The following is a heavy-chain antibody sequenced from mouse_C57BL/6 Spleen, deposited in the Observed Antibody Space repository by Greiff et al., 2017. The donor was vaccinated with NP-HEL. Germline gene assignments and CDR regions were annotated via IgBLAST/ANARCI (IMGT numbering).Heavy chain of an antibody. Sequence: EVKLQESGPGLVKPSQSLSLTCSVTGYSITSGYYWNWIRQFPGNKLEWMGYISYDGSNNYNPSLKNRISITRDTSKNQFFLKLNSVTTEDTATYYCARDVYSNYEGFAYWGQGTLVTVSA. CDR2: ISYDGSN. D-gene: IGHD2-5*01. V-gene: IGHV3-6*01. J-gene: IGHJ3*01. CDR3: ARDVYSNYEGFAY. CDR1: GYSITSGYY.